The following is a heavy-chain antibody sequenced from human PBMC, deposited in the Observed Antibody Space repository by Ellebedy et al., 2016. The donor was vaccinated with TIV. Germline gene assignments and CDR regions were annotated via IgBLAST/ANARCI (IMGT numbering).Heavy chain of an antibody. J-gene: IGHJ4*02. CDR1: GYNFIDYY. D-gene: IGHD5-24*01. CDR2: INPRSGTT. V-gene: IGHV1-46*01. Sequence: AASVKVSCKTSGYNFIDYYMHWVRQAPGQGLEWMAMINPRSGTTTYARKFQGRVTVTRDTSTSTVYMELSSLRSQDTAMYYCVRDIVMALDYWGQGTLVTVSS. CDR3: VRDIVMALDY.